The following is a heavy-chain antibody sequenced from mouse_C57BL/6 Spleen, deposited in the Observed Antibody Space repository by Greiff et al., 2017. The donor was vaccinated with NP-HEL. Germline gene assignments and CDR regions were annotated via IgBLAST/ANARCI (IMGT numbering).Heavy chain of an antibody. D-gene: IGHD2-5*01. J-gene: IGHJ3*01. CDR1: GYTFTDYE. V-gene: IGHV1-15*01. Sequence: QVQLQQSGAELVRPGASVTLSCKASGYTFTDYEMHWVKQTPVHGLEWIGAIDPEPGGTAYNQKFKGKAILTADKSSSTAYMELRSLTSDDSAVYYCTINPAYYSNYEGFAYWGQGTLVTVSA. CDR3: TINPAYYSNYEGFAY. CDR2: IDPEPGGT.